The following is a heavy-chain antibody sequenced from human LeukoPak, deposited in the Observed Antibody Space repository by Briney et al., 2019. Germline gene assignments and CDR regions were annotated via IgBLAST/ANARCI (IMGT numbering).Heavy chain of an antibody. D-gene: IGHD3-10*01. J-gene: IGHJ4*02. V-gene: IGHV3-48*02. CDR2: ISSTSSTI. Sequence: GGSLRLSCAASGFTFSSYSMNWVCQAPGKGLEWVSYISSTSSTIYYADSVKGRFTISRDNAKNSLYLQMNSLRDEDTAVYYCARPRSGSYGYYFDYWGQGTLVTVSS. CDR3: ARPRSGSYGYYFDY. CDR1: GFTFSSYS.